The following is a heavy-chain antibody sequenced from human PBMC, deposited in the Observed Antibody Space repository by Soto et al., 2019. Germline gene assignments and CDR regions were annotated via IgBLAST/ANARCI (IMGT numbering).Heavy chain of an antibody. CDR1: GGSINSGGYC. J-gene: IGHJ4*02. CDR2: ISYGGST. D-gene: IGHD5-18*01. Sequence: QVQLQESGPGLVKPSQTLSLTCTVSGGSINSGGYCWSWIRQDPGKGLDWIGCISYGGSTPYNPSLKSRVTISVDTSKNQFSLKLTSVTAADTAVYYCSRGILVWGQGALITVSS. V-gene: IGHV4-31*03. CDR3: SRGILV.